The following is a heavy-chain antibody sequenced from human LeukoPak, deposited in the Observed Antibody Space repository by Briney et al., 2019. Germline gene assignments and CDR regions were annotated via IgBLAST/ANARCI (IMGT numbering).Heavy chain of an antibody. D-gene: IGHD4-17*01. Sequence: SETLSLTCTVSGGSISSSSYYWGWIRQPPGKGLEWIGSIYYSGSTYYNPSLKSRVTISVDTSKNKFSLKLSSVTAADTAVYYCARVPISTTARGYFDYWGQGTLVTVSS. CDR1: GGSISSSSYY. CDR2: IYYSGST. J-gene: IGHJ4*02. V-gene: IGHV4-39*07. CDR3: ARVPISTTARGYFDY.